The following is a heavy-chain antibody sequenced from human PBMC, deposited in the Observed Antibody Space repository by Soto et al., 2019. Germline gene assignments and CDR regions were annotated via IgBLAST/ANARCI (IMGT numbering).Heavy chain of an antibody. Sequence: QVQLVQSGAEVKKPGSSVKVSCKASGGTFSSYAISWVRQAPGQGLEWMGGIIPIFGTANYAQKFQGRVTITADESTSTAYMELSSVRSEDTAVYYCARGGCSGGSCYRGPYYYYGMDVWGQGTTVTVSS. CDR3: ARGGCSGGSCYRGPYYYYGMDV. V-gene: IGHV1-69*01. CDR1: GGTFSSYA. D-gene: IGHD2-15*01. J-gene: IGHJ6*02. CDR2: IIPIFGTA.